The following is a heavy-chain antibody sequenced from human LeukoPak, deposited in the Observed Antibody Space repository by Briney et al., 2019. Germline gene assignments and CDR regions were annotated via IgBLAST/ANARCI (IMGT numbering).Heavy chain of an antibody. CDR2: IKQDGSEK. CDR1: GFRFSNYW. Sequence: PGGSLRLSCAASGFRFSNYWISWVRQAPGKGLEWVANIKQDGSEKYYVDSVEGRFTISRDNAENSLYLQMNSLRAEDTAVYYCATTRGFDYWGQGTLVTVSS. J-gene: IGHJ4*02. V-gene: IGHV3-7*03. D-gene: IGHD1-1*01. CDR3: ATTRGFDY.